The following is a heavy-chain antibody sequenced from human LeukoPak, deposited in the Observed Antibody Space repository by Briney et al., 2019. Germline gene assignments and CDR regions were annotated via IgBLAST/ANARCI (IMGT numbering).Heavy chain of an antibody. V-gene: IGHV4-34*01. Sequence: SEALSLTCAVYGGSFSDYFWGWIRQPPGKGLEWIGEINHSGRTYYNPSLKSRVTISVDTSKNQFSLNLSSVTAADTAVYYCARAKRYCSSTSCSMGHAFDIWGQGTMVTVSS. CDR2: INHSGRT. CDR1: GGSFSDYF. D-gene: IGHD2-2*01. J-gene: IGHJ3*02. CDR3: ARAKRYCSSTSCSMGHAFDI.